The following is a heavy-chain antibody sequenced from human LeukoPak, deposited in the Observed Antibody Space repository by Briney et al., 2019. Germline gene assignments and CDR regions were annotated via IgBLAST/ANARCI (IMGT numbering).Heavy chain of an antibody. J-gene: IGHJ4*02. CDR1: GFTVSSNY. Sequence: GGSLRLSCAASGFTVSSNYMSWVRQAPGKGLEWVSLIYSGGSTYYADSVKGRFTISRDNSKNTLYLQMNSPRAEDTAVYYCAKDRFQKGLVRYYFDYWGQGTLVTVSS. CDR3: AKDRFQKGLVRYYFDY. CDR2: IYSGGST. V-gene: IGHV3-53*01. D-gene: IGHD6-13*01.